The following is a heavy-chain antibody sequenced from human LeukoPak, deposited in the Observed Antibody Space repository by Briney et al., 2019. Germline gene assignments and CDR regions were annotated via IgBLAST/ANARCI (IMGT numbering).Heavy chain of an antibody. J-gene: IGHJ6*04. Sequence: ASVKVSCKASGGTFSSYAISWVRQAPGQGLEWMGGIIPIFGTANYAQKFQGRVTITADESTSTAYMELSSLRSEDTAVYYCASGDTARYYYYYGMDVWGKGTTVTVSS. CDR3: ASGDTARYYYYYGMDV. D-gene: IGHD5-18*01. CDR1: GGTFSSYA. CDR2: IIPIFGTA. V-gene: IGHV1-69*01.